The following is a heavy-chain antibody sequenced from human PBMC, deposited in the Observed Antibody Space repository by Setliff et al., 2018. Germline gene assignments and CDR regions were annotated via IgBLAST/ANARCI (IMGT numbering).Heavy chain of an antibody. CDR1: GFTFSSYE. J-gene: IGHJ6*02. Sequence: GGSLRLSCAASGFTFSSYEMNWVRQAPGKGLEWVSYISSSGITIYYADSVKGRFTISRDNAKNSLYLQMNSLRAEDTAVYSCARNWATAQHYYYGMDVWGQGTTVTVSS. CDR2: ISSSGITI. D-gene: IGHD2-21*02. CDR3: ARNWATAQHYYYGMDV. V-gene: IGHV3-48*03.